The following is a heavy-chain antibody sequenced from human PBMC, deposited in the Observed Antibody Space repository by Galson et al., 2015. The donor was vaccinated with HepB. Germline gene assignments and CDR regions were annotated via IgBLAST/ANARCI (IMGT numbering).Heavy chain of an antibody. CDR1: GGSISSSSYY. J-gene: IGHJ3*02. V-gene: IGHV4-39*01. CDR3: ARRSDIVVVPAAIDAFDI. Sequence: ETLSLTCTVSGGSISSSSYYWGWIRQPPGKGLEWIGSIYYSGSTYYNPSLKSRVTISVDTFKNQFSLKLSSVTAADTAVYYCARRSDIVVVPAAIDAFDIWGQGTMVTVSS. D-gene: IGHD2-2*02. CDR2: IYYSGST.